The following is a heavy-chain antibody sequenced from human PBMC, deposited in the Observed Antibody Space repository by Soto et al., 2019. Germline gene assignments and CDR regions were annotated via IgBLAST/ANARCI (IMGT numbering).Heavy chain of an antibody. D-gene: IGHD6-13*01. Sequence: SETLSLTCTVSGGSISSSSYYWGWIRQPPGKGLEWIGSIYYSGSTYYNPSLKSRVTISVDTSKNQFSLKLSSVTAADTAVYYCARLPAQGSSWYYRPPHLMPNYYYYMDVWGKGTTVTVSS. CDR1: GGSISSSSYY. CDR3: ARLPAQGSSWYYRPPHLMPNYYYYMDV. V-gene: IGHV4-39*07. CDR2: IYYSGST. J-gene: IGHJ6*03.